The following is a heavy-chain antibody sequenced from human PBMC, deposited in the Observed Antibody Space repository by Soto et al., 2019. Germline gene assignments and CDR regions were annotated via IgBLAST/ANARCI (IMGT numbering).Heavy chain of an antibody. CDR2: FDPESGEK. CDR1: GYTVSELS. CDR3: TTTCYPYYFDV. D-gene: IGHD2-2*01. J-gene: IGHJ4*02. Sequence: ASVKGSCKFSGYTVSELSMHWLRQGPGKALEWMGGFDPESGEKIYTQNFQGRVITTEDTSTDIAYMELTSLTSEDTAVYCSTTTCYPYYFDVWGLGTLVTVSS. V-gene: IGHV1-24*01.